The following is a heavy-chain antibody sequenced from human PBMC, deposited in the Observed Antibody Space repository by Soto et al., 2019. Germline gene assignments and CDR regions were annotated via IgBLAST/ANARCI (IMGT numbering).Heavy chain of an antibody. CDR3: AADGAYGGTTSYYYYGMDV. J-gene: IGHJ6*02. CDR1: GFTFTSSA. V-gene: IGHV1-58*01. D-gene: IGHD1-1*01. Sequence: SVKVSCKASGFTFTSSAVQWVRQARGQRLEWIGWIVVGSGNTNYAQKFQERVTITRDMSTSTAYMELSSLRSEDTAVYYCAADGAYGGTTSYYYYGMDVWGQGIMVTVSS. CDR2: IVVGSGNT.